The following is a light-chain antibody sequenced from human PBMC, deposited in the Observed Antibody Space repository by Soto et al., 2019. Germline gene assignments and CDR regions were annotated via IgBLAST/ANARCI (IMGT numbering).Light chain of an antibody. CDR2: DAS. Sequence: EVVLTQSPATLSLSPGEGATLSCRASQSVSRYLAWYQQRPGQAPRLLIYDASTRATGIPAKFSGSGSGTDFTLAISSLEPEDFAVYYCQQRSKWPLTFGGGTKVEIK. CDR3: QQRSKWPLT. J-gene: IGKJ4*01. CDR1: QSVSRY. V-gene: IGKV3-11*01.